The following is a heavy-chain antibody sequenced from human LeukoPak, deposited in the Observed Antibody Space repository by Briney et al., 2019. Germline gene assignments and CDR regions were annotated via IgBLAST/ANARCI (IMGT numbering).Heavy chain of an antibody. D-gene: IGHD2-2*01. CDR1: GGTFSSYA. V-gene: IGHV1-69*05. Sequence: SVKVSCKASGGTFSSYAISWVRQAPGQGLEWMGGIIPIFGTANYAQKFQGRVTITTDESTSTAYMELSSLRSEDTAVYYCARSLAGYCSSTSCYPFEYWGQGTLVTVSS. CDR3: ARSLAGYCSSTSCYPFEY. J-gene: IGHJ4*02. CDR2: IIPIFGTA.